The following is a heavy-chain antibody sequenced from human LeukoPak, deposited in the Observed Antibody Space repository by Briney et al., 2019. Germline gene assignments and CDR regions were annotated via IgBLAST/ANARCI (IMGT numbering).Heavy chain of an antibody. J-gene: IGHJ4*02. D-gene: IGHD1-26*01. CDR3: ARDSYSGRDTPDY. CDR1: GFTFSSYG. CDR2: IWYDGSNK. Sequence: GGSLRLSCAASGFTFSSYGMHWVRQAPGKGLEWVAVIWYDGSNKYYADSVKGRFTISRDSSKNTLYLQMNSLRAEDTAVYYCARDSYSGRDTPDYWGQGTLVTVSS. V-gene: IGHV3-33*08.